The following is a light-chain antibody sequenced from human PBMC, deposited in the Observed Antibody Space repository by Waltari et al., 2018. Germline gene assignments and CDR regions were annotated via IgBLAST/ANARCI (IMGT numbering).Light chain of an antibody. Sequence: DIQMTQSPSSLSASVGDRVTITCRASQTISRYLNWYQQKPGKAPNLLIYAASSLQSGVPSRFSVSGSGRDFTLIITGLQPEDFATYYCQQTYSFTRTFGQGTKVEIK. CDR3: QQTYSFTRT. CDR2: AAS. CDR1: QTISRY. V-gene: IGKV1-39*01. J-gene: IGKJ1*01.